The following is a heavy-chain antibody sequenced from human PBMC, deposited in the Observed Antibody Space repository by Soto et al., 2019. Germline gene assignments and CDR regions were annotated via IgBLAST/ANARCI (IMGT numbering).Heavy chain of an antibody. CDR1: GGSISSGGYY. CDR3: ARSVLP. Sequence: QVQLQESGPGLVKPSQTLSLTCTVSGGSISSGGYYWNWIRQHPGKGLEWIGYIYYIGSTYYNPSLKTRVTISLGTSKSQFPLNLSSVTAADTAVYYCARSVLPWGQGTLVTVSS. CDR2: IYYIGST. D-gene: IGHD3-10*02. V-gene: IGHV4-31*03. J-gene: IGHJ5*02.